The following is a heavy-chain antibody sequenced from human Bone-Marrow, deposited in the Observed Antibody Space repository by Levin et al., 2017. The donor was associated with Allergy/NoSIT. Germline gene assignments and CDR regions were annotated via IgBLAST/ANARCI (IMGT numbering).Heavy chain of an antibody. J-gene: IGHJ4*02. V-gene: IGHV1-2*02. CDR3: ARASPWEHYFDY. Sequence: GESLKISCKASGYTFTGYYIYWVRQAPGQGPEWMGWINANSGDTKDAQKFQGRVTMTRDASINTAYMELSSLKSDDTAVYYCARASPWEHYFDYWGQGTLVTVSS. CDR2: INANSGDT. CDR1: GYTFTGYY. D-gene: IGHD1-1*01.